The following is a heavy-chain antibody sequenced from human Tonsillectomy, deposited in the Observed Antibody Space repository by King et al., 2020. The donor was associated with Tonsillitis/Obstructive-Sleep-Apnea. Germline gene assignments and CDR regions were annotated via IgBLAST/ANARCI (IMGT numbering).Heavy chain of an antibody. D-gene: IGHD4-17*01. V-gene: IGHV5-51*01. CDR2: IYPGDSDT. CDR1: GYRFTSYW. CDR3: ARLSPHYDDAFDI. J-gene: IGHJ3*02. Sequence: VQLVESGTEVKKPGESLKISCKGSGYRFTSYWIGWVRQMSGKGLEWMGIIYPGDSDTRYSPSFQGQVTISADKSISTAYLQWSSLKASATAMFFCARLSPHYDDAFDIWGQGTMVTVSS.